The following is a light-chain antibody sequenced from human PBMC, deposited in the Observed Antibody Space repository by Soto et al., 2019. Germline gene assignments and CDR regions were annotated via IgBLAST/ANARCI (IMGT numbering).Light chain of an antibody. V-gene: IGKV3-15*01. J-gene: IGKJ2*01. Sequence: EIVMTQSPATLSVSPGERATLSCRASQSISPELAWYQQKPAQPPRLLIYSTSTRATGVPARFAGSGSGSEFTLTISGLQSEDFAVYYCQQSHNWPLTFGQGTRLEI. CDR1: QSISPE. CDR2: STS. CDR3: QQSHNWPLT.